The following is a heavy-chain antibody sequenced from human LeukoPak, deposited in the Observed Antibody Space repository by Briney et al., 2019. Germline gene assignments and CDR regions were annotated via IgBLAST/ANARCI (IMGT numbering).Heavy chain of an antibody. V-gene: IGHV3-30*18. J-gene: IGHJ4*02. CDR3: AKGYTDFDY. D-gene: IGHD3-16*02. Sequence: TGGSLRLSCAASGFSFSTYGMHWVRQAPGKGLEWVAVISYDGNDKYYGDSVKGRFTISRDNSKNTLYLQMNSLRAEDTAVYYCAKGYTDFDYWGQGTLATVSS. CDR2: ISYDGNDK. CDR1: GFSFSTYG.